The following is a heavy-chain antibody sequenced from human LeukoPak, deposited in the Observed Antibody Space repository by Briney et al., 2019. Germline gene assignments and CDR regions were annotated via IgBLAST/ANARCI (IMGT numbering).Heavy chain of an antibody. V-gene: IGHV3-33*06. Sequence: GRSLRLSCAASGFTFSSYGMHWVRQAPGKGLEGVAVIWYDGSNKYYADSVKGRFTISRDNSKNTLYLQMNSLRAEDTVVYYCAKESRKEGRSHYWYFDLWGRGTLVTVSS. CDR3: AKESRKEGRSHYWYFDL. CDR2: IWYDGSNK. J-gene: IGHJ2*01. CDR1: GFTFSSYG. D-gene: IGHD3-10*01.